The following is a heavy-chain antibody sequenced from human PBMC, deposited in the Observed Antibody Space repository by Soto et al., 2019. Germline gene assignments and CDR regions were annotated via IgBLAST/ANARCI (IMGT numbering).Heavy chain of an antibody. D-gene: IGHD3-16*01. J-gene: IGHJ4*02. V-gene: IGHV3-30*03. CDR1: GFTFRSYV. CDR3: ARWGTTGGLDV. Sequence: QVQLVESGGGVVQPGTSLRLSCVGSGFTFRSYVIHWVRQAPGKGLEWVALTSYDGSNNFYGDSVKGRFTISRHNSRNTVELQXXXXXXXDTALYYCARWGTTGGLDVWGQGTLVSVSS. CDR2: TSYDGSNN.